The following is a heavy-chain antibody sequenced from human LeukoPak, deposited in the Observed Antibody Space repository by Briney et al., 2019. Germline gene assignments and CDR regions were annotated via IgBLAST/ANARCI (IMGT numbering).Heavy chain of an antibody. J-gene: IGHJ3*02. CDR1: GFTFSSYS. Sequence: QPGGSLRLSCVGSGFTFSSYSMNWVRQAPGKGLEWVSYISGTSNTIYYADSVKGRFTVSRDNAKNSLYLQMNSLRAEDTAVYYCAKDRLGYSDAFDIWGQGTMVTVSS. CDR3: AKDRLGYSDAFDI. V-gene: IGHV3-48*01. CDR2: ISGTSNTI. D-gene: IGHD3-22*01.